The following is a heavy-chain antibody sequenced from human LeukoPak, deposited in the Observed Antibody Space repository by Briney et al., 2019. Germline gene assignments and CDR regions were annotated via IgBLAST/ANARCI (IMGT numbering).Heavy chain of an antibody. V-gene: IGHV5-51*01. CDR2: IYPGDSDT. CDR3: ARVAGYCSSTNCYAGGHFDY. Sequence: GESLKISCKGSGYNFTNYWIGWVRQMPGTGLEWMGIIYPGDSDTRYSPSFQGQVTISADKSISTASLQWSSLKASDTAMYYCARVAGYCSSTNCYAGGHFDYWGQGTLVTVSS. J-gene: IGHJ4*02. D-gene: IGHD2-2*01. CDR1: GYNFTNYW.